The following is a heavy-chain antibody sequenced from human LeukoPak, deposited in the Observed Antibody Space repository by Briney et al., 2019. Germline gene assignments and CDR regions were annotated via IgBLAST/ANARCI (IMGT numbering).Heavy chain of an antibody. D-gene: IGHD3-22*01. CDR2: IIPILGIA. CDR1: GGTFSSYA. V-gene: IGHV1-69*04. J-gene: IGHJ4*02. Sequence: ASVKVSCKASGGTFSSYAISWVRQAPGQGLEWMGRIIPILGIANYAQKFQGRVTITADKSTSTAYMELSSLRSEDTAVYYCARDKGRYYDYSGYWVYWGQGTLVTVSS. CDR3: ARDKGRYYDYSGYWVY.